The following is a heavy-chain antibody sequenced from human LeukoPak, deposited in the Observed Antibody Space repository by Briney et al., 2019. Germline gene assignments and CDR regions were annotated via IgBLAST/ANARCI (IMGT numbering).Heavy chain of an antibody. CDR1: GFNFNDYA. CDR3: AKDPLAAAGTGFDY. CDR2: LSWNSDNI. V-gene: IGHV3-9*01. J-gene: IGHJ4*02. Sequence: PGGSLRLSCAASGFNFNDYAMHWVRQAPGKGLEWVSGLSWNSDNIGYADSVKGRFTISRDNAKNSLYLQMNSLRAEDTALYYCAKDPLAAAGTGFDYWGQGTLVTVSS. D-gene: IGHD6-13*01.